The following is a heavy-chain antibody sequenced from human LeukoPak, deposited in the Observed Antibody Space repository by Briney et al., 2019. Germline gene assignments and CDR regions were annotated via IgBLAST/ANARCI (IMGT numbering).Heavy chain of an antibody. CDR2: ISGSGGGT. J-gene: IGHJ4*02. CDR1: GFTFSSYA. Sequence: PGGSLRLSCAASGFTFSSYAMSWVRQAPGKGLEWVSAISGSGGGTYYADSVKGRFTISRDNSKNTLYLQMNSLGAEDTAVYYCAKGAMIQLWLEYYFDYWGQGTLVTVSS. D-gene: IGHD5-18*01. V-gene: IGHV3-23*01. CDR3: AKGAMIQLWLEYYFDY.